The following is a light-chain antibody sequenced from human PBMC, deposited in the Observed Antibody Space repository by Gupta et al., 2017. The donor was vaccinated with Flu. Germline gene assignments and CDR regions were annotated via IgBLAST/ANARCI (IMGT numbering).Light chain of an antibody. CDR3: ATWDDSRNGPV. V-gene: IGLV1-47*02. CDR1: STNIGNNY. J-gene: IGLJ3*02. CDR2: SNN. Sequence: QSVLTQPRSASGTPGQRVTISCSGSSTNIGNNYVSWYHLLPGTAPNLLIYSNNQRPSGVPDRYSGSKSGTSASLAISGLRSEDEADFYCATWDDSRNGPVFGGGTTLTVL.